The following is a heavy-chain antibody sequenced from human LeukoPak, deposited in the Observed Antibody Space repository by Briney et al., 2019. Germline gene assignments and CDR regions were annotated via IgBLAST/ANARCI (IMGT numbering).Heavy chain of an antibody. CDR3: AKDGTNYGLGTSFDN. Sequence: GGSLRLSCVASGFTFGSYAMTWVRQPPGKGLEWGAAISGSGDKTYYADSVKGRFTISRDNSKTTLFLQLNSLGAGDSAVFYCAKDGTNYGLGTSFDNWGQGTLVTVSS. J-gene: IGHJ4*02. D-gene: IGHD3-10*01. CDR1: GFTFGSYA. CDR2: ISGSGDKT. V-gene: IGHV3-23*01.